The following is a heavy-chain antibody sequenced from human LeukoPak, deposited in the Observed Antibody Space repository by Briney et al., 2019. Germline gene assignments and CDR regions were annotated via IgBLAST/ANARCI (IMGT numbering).Heavy chain of an antibody. J-gene: IGHJ4*02. Sequence: KPSETLSLTCTVSGGSISSSSYYWGWIRQPPGKGLEWIGSIYYSGSTYYNPSLKSRVTISVDTSKNQFSLKLSSVTAADTAVYYCARGPIRGYGVPDYWGQGTLVTVSS. CDR1: GGSISSSSYY. D-gene: IGHD3-22*01. CDR3: ARGPIRGYGVPDY. CDR2: IYYSGST. V-gene: IGHV4-39*07.